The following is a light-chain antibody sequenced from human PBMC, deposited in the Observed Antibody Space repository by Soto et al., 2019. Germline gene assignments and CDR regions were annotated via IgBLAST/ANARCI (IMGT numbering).Light chain of an antibody. CDR1: QSISTW. V-gene: IGKV1-5*03. J-gene: IGKJ1*01. Sequence: DIQMPQSPSTLSASVGDRVTITSRASQSISTWLAWYQQKPGKAPKLLIYQASTLDTGVPSRFSGSGSGTEFTLTISSLQPDDFATYYCQQYNNYWTFGQGTKVDI. CDR2: QAS. CDR3: QQYNNYWT.